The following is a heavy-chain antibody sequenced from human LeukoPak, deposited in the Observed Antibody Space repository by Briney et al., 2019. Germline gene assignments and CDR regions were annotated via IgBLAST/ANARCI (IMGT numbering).Heavy chain of an antibody. Sequence: GRSVRRIPAASGYTQSSYSLHGVSWPPGKGGERVADISYDGSNKYYADSVKGRFTISRDNSKNTLYLQMNSLRAEDTAVYYCARDSIAAAGTNAFDIWGQGTMVTVSS. D-gene: IGHD6-13*01. CDR1: GYTQSSYS. CDR3: ARDSIAAAGTNAFDI. J-gene: IGHJ3*02. V-gene: IGHV3-30*04. CDR2: ISYDGSNK.